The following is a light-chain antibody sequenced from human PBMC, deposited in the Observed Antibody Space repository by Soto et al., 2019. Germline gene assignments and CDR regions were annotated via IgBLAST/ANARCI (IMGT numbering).Light chain of an antibody. V-gene: IGKV3-11*01. CDR2: DAS. CDR1: QSVGSY. J-gene: IGKJ5*01. Sequence: EVLLTQSPATLSLSPGERATLSCRASQSVGSYLAWYQQKPCQAPRLLIYDASKRATDIPTRFSGSGSGTDFTLTISSLEPEDFAVYYCQQRNNWPLITFGQGTRLEIK. CDR3: QQRNNWPLIT.